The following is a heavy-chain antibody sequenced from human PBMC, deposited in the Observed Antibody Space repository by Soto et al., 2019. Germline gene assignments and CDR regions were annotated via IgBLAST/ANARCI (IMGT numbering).Heavy chain of an antibody. CDR1: GGSISSSSYY. CDR2: IYYSGST. CDR3: ARHFSSGWVYHYGMDV. D-gene: IGHD6-19*01. J-gene: IGHJ6*02. Sequence: TSETLSLTCTVSGGSISSSSYYWGWIRQPPGKGLEWIGSIYYSGSTYYNPSLKSRVTISVDTSKNQFSLKLSSVTAADTAVYYCARHFSSGWVYHYGMDVWGQGTTVTVSS. V-gene: IGHV4-39*01.